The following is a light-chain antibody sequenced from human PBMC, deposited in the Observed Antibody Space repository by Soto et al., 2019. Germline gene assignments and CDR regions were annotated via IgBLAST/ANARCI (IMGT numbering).Light chain of an antibody. CDR2: SSN. Sequence: QSVLTQPPSASGTPGQRVTISCSGSSSNIGSNTVNWYQQLPGTAPKLLIYSSNQRPSGVPDRFSGSKSGTSASLAISGLQSEDEADYYCAAWDDSLRGGVFGTGTKVTVL. CDR3: AAWDDSLRGGV. J-gene: IGLJ1*01. CDR1: SSNIGSNT. V-gene: IGLV1-44*01.